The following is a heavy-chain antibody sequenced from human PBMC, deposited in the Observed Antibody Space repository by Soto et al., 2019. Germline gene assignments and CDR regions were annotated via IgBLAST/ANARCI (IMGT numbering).Heavy chain of an antibody. Sequence: EAQLVESGGGLVQPGGSLRLSCAASGFTFSTYAMNWVRQAPGKGLEWVAYITTSGSTAHYADSVRGRFTISRDNAKNSLYLQMNSLKPEDTAVHYCTRARWFGPYWGQGTLVTVSS. V-gene: IGHV3-48*01. CDR1: GFTFSTYA. J-gene: IGHJ4*02. CDR2: ITTSGSTA. CDR3: TRARWFGPY. D-gene: IGHD3-10*01.